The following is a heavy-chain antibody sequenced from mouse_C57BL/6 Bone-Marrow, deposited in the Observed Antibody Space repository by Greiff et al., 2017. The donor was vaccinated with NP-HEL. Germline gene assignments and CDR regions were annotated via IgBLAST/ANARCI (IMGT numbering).Heavy chain of an antibody. V-gene: IGHV14-3*01. CDR1: GFNIKNTY. Sequence: EVQVVESVAELVRPGASVKLSCTASGFNIKNTYMHWVKQRPEQGLEWIGRIDPANGNTKYAPKFQGKATITADTSSNTAYLQLSSLTSEDTAIYYCAIPPNGNYLYYFDYWGQGTTLTVSS. J-gene: IGHJ2*01. D-gene: IGHD2-1*01. CDR2: IDPANGNT. CDR3: AIPPNGNYLYYFDY.